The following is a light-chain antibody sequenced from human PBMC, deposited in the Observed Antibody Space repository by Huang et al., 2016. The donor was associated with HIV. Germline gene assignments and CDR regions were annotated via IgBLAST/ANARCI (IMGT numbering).Light chain of an antibody. CDR1: RSVNASSTERDY. Sequence: DIVMTQSPDSLAVSLGARATLHCRSSRSVNASSTERDYLAWFQQRPGQPTKLLLFWASTPEDGDPGRCSGSGSGTDFTLTITNLRADDAAIYYCQQYYSSPQTFGQGT. V-gene: IGKV4-1*01. CDR2: WAS. J-gene: IGKJ1*01. CDR3: QQYYSSPQT.